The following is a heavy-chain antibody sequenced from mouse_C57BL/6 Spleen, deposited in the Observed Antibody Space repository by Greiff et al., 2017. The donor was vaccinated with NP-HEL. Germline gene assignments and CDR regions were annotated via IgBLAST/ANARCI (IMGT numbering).Heavy chain of an antibody. D-gene: IGHD1-1*01. Sequence: VQPQQSGAELARPGASVKMSCKASGYTFTSYTMHWVKQRPGQGLEWIGYINPSSGYTKYNQKFKDKATLTADKSSSTAYMQLSSLTSEDSAVYYCARSLYGSSLFAYWGQGTLVTVSA. J-gene: IGHJ3*01. V-gene: IGHV1-4*01. CDR2: INPSSGYT. CDR1: GYTFTSYT. CDR3: ARSLYGSSLFAY.